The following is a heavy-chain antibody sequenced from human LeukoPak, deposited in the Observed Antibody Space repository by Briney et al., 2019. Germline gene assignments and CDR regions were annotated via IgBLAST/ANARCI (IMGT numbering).Heavy chain of an antibody. D-gene: IGHD5-12*01. V-gene: IGHV3-48*03. J-gene: IGHJ4*02. CDR1: GFTFSSYQ. CDR2: ISSTGSTI. CDR3: ERTEYSGYDFDY. Sequence: PGGSLRLSCAASGFTFSSYQMNWVRQAPGKGLEGVSYISSTGSTIYYADSVRGRFTISRDNPKNSLYLQMNSLRAEDTSVYYFERTEYSGYDFDYWGQGTLVTVSS.